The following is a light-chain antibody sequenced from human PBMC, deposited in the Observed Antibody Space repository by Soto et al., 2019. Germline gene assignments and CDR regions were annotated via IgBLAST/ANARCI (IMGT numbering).Light chain of an antibody. J-gene: IGKJ1*01. CDR1: QSVASH. CDR3: QQYGSSGK. V-gene: IGKV3-20*01. Sequence: EIVMTQSPATLSVSPGEIATLSCRASQSVASHLAWYQQKPGQAPRLLIFGASSRATGIPDRSSGSGSGTDFTLTISRLEPEDFAVYYCQQYGSSGKFGQGTKVAIK. CDR2: GAS.